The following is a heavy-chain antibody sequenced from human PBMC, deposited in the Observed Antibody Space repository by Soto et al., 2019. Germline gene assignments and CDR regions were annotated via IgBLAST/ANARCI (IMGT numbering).Heavy chain of an antibody. CDR1: GYTFNTYF. Sequence: HVQLVQSGGELKKPGASVKVSCNTSGYTFNTYFIGWVRQAPGQGLEWMGWISPYNGNTKYGEKFQGRVTMTTDTFTRTAYMELRNLRFDDTAVYYCARDTSNSFDYWGQGTLVTVSS. CDR2: ISPYNGNT. J-gene: IGHJ4*02. D-gene: IGHD2-2*01. CDR3: ARDTSNSFDY. V-gene: IGHV1-18*01.